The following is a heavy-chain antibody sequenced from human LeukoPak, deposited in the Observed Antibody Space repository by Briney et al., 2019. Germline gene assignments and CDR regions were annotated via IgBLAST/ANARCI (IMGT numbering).Heavy chain of an antibody. D-gene: IGHD3-22*01. Sequence: GASVKVSCKASGYRFSSYGIIWVRQAPGQGLEWMGWIYPNRGGTNYAQKFQGRVTMTRDTSVNTAYMELSRLRSDDTAVYYCARAYDGSGNLDYWGQGTLVTVSS. V-gene: IGHV1-2*02. CDR2: IYPNRGGT. CDR1: GYRFSSYG. J-gene: IGHJ4*02. CDR3: ARAYDGSGNLDY.